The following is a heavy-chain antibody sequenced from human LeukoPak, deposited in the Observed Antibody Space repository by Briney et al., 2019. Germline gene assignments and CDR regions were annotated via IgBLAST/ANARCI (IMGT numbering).Heavy chain of an antibody. CDR2: IYPGDSDT. V-gene: IGHV5-51*01. Sequence: GESLKISCKGFGYSFTTYWIGWVRQMPGKGLEWMGIIYPGDSDTRYSPSFQGQVTISVDKSITTAYLHWNSLKASDTAIYYCASYGTRYSSDIVIKSAYWGQGTLVAVSS. D-gene: IGHD6-19*01. J-gene: IGHJ4*02. CDR1: GYSFTTYW. CDR3: ASYGTRYSSDIVIKSAY.